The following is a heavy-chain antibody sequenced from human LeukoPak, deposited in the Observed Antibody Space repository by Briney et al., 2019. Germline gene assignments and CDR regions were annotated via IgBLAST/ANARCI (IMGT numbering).Heavy chain of an antibody. Sequence: GASVKVSCKASGYIFDIHAIIWVRLAPGQGLEFLGWISTNTGNPTYAQGFTGRFVFSLDTSVSTAYLQIRSLKAEDSAVYYCARDYTLTVGTTSYFQHWGQGTRVTVSS. J-gene: IGHJ1*01. D-gene: IGHD1-7*01. CDR3: ARDYTLTVGTTSYFQH. CDR2: ISTNTGNP. CDR1: GYIFDIHA. V-gene: IGHV7-4-1*01.